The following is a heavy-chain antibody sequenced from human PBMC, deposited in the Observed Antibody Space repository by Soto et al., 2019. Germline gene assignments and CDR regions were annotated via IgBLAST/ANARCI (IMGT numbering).Heavy chain of an antibody. V-gene: IGHV4-30-4*01. D-gene: IGHD3-22*01. J-gene: IGHJ6*02. Sequence: SETLSLTCTVSGGSISSGDYYWSWIRQPPGKGLEWIGYIYYSGSTYYNPSLKSRVTISVDTSKNQFSLKLSSVTAADTAVYYCARDAVYYDSSGYYYYYGMDVWGQGTTVTISS. CDR1: GGSISSGDYY. CDR2: IYYSGST. CDR3: ARDAVYYDSSGYYYYYGMDV.